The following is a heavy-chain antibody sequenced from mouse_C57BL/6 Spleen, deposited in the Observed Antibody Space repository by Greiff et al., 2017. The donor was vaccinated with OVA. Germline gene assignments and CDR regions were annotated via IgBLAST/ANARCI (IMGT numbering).Heavy chain of an antibody. V-gene: IGHV5-17*01. D-gene: IGHD2-5*01. J-gene: IGHJ3*01. CDR2: ISSGSSTI. CDR3: ARTLYYSNYGFAY. Sequence: EVQRVESGGGFVKPGGSLKLSCAASGFTFSDYGMHWVRQAPEKGLEWVAYISSGSSTIYYADTVKGRFTISRDNAKNTLFLQMTSLRSEDTAMYYCARTLYYSNYGFAYWGQGTLVTVSA. CDR1: GFTFSDYG.